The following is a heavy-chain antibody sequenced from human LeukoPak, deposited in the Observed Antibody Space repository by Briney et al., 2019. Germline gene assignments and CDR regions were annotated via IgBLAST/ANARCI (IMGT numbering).Heavy chain of an antibody. J-gene: IGHJ3*01. CDR3: AREFRDAFDV. D-gene: IGHD3-10*01. CDR2: LDTGGAT. CDR1: GFTVRSHF. Sequence: GGSLRLSCAVSGFTVRSHFMAWVRQAPGKGLEWVSVLDTGGATHYADSVKGRFTISRDNTWNTLFLQMNSLRDEDTAVYYCAREFRDAFDVWGQGTRVTVSS. V-gene: IGHV3-53*01.